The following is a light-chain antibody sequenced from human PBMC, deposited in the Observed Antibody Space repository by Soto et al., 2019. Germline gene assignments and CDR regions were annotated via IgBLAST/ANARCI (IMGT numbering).Light chain of an antibody. CDR3: QQSYTSPVT. V-gene: IGKV1-39*01. CDR2: GAS. Sequence: DIQMTQSPSTLPASVGDRVTVTCRASQSISTYLNWYEQKPGKAPNLLIYGASNLQSGVPSRFSGGGSGTDFTLTISSLQPEDFGTYYCQQSYTSPVTFGGGTKVDIK. J-gene: IGKJ4*01. CDR1: QSISTY.